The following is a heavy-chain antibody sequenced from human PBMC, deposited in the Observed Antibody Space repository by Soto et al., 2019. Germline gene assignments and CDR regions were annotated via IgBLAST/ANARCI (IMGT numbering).Heavy chain of an antibody. J-gene: IGHJ5*02. CDR1: GYTFTIYT. D-gene: IGHD2-15*01. V-gene: IGHV1-3*01. CDR2: INPDNGNT. CDR3: ARGIATGQLDP. Sequence: GASVKVSCKASGYTFTIYTMNWVRQSPGQRLDGMGWINPDNGNTKSSQKFQDRVIITRDTSASTAYMDLSSLRSEDTAVYYCARGIATGQLDPWGQGTLVTVS.